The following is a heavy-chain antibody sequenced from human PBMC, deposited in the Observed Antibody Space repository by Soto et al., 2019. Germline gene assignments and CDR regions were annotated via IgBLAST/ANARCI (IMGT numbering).Heavy chain of an antibody. V-gene: IGHV3-74*01. CDR3: ARDGGALVTGFDY. D-gene: IGHD5-18*01. Sequence: PGGSLRLSCAASGFTFSSYWMHWVRQAPGKGLVWVSRINSDGSSTSYADSVKGRFTISRDNAKNTRYLQMNSLRAEDTAVYYCARDGGALVTGFDYWGQGTLVTVSS. J-gene: IGHJ4*02. CDR2: INSDGSST. CDR1: GFTFSSYW.